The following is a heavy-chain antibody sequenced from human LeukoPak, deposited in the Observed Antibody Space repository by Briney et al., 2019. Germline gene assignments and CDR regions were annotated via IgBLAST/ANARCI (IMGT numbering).Heavy chain of an antibody. D-gene: IGHD3-16*01. V-gene: IGHV3-23*01. CDR2: IIGSGGTT. CDR3: AKDDRLLRFLH. J-gene: IGHJ4*02. Sequence: PGGTLRLSCAASGFSLSNYGMNWVRQAPGKGLAWVSGIIGSGGTTYYADSVKGRFTISRDNSKDTVYLQINNLRDEDTAVYYCAKDDRLLRFLHWGQGTLVTVSS. CDR1: GFSLSNYG.